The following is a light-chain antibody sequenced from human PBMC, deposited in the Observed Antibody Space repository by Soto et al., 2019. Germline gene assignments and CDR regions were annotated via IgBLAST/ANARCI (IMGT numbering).Light chain of an antibody. V-gene: IGKV3-15*01. J-gene: IGKJ1*01. CDR2: GAS. CDR3: QHFNSWPLL. Sequence: VLTQSPATLSVSPGERATLSCRASQNVNNRLAWYQQKAGQPPRLLIYGASTRATGIPARFSGSGSGTEFTLTISSLQSEDFAVYYCQHFNSWPLLFGQGTKVEIK. CDR1: QNVNNR.